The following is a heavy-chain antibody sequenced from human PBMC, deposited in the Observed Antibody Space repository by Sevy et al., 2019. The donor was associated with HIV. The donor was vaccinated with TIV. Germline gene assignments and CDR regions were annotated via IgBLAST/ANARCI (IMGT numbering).Heavy chain of an antibody. V-gene: IGHV3-21*01. D-gene: IGHD6-13*01. Sequence: GGSLRLSCAASGLRFSNYNMNWVRQAPGQGLEWVACISNSSSYIYYVDSVKGRFTISRDNAKNSLYLQMNSLRAEDTAVNYCASEKEQLGLWPYYGMDVWGQGTTVTVSS. CDR2: ISNSSSYI. CDR1: GLRFSNYN. J-gene: IGHJ6*02. CDR3: ASEKEQLGLWPYYGMDV.